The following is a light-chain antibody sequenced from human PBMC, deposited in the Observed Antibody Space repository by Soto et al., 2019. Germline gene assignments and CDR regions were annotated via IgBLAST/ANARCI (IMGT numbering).Light chain of an antibody. V-gene: IGKV3-20*01. Sequence: EIVLTQSPGTLSLSPGERATLSCRASQSVSSSYLAWYQQKPGQAPRLLIYGASSRATGIPDRFSGSGSGTDFTLTMSRLEPEDFAVYYCQQYGSSPGWTFGQGTKVDIK. J-gene: IGKJ1*01. CDR1: QSVSSSY. CDR3: QQYGSSPGWT. CDR2: GAS.